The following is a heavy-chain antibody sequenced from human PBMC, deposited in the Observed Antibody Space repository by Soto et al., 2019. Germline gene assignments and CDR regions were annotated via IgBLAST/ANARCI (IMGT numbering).Heavy chain of an antibody. V-gene: IGHV3-74*03. J-gene: IGHJ4*02. CDR2: IKSDGSGT. CDR3: GRNEIFVRGVPDAY. D-gene: IGHD3-10*02. Sequence: PGGSLRLSCAASGFTFSGYWMHWVRQAPGKGLEWVSRIKSDGSGTTYADSVKGRFSISRDNAKNTVYLQMDSLRVEDTAVYYCGRNEIFVRGVPDAYWGQGTPVTVSS. CDR1: GFTFSGYW.